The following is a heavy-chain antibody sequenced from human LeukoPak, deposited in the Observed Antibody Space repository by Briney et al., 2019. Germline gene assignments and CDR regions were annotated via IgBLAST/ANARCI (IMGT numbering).Heavy chain of an antibody. V-gene: IGHV4-61*02. CDR1: GGSISSGTYY. J-gene: IGHJ4*02. CDR2: IYTSGCT. CDR3: ARAGGYGLIDY. Sequence: SETLSLTCTVSGGSISSGTYYWSWIRQPAGKGLEWIGRIYTSGCTNYNPSLKSRVTISVDTSKNQFSLKVGSMTAADTAVYYCARAGGYGLIDYWGQGTMVTVSS. D-gene: IGHD5-18*01.